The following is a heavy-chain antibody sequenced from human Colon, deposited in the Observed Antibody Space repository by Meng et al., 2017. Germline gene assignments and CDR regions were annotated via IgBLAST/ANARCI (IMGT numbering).Heavy chain of an antibody. V-gene: IGHV1-2*06. Sequence: GQLVQSGAEVQKPGAPVKVSCKASAYTFAGYDMHWVRQAPGQGLEWMGRINPNSGGANYAQKFQGRDTMTRDTSISTAYMELSRLRSDDTAVYYCAREGLVGDLRYFDLWGRGTLVTVSS. J-gene: IGHJ2*01. D-gene: IGHD3-16*01. CDR1: AYTFAGYD. CDR3: AREGLVGDLRYFDL. CDR2: INPNSGGA.